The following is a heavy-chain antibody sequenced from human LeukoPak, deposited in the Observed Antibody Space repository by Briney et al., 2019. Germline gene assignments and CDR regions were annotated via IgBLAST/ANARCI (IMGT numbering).Heavy chain of an antibody. CDR2: IYTSGST. D-gene: IGHD6-13*01. J-gene: IGHJ6*02. Sequence: SETLSLTCTVSGGSISSYYWSWIRQPAGKGLEWIGRIYTSGSTNYNPSLKSRVTMSVDTSKNQFSLKLSSVTAADTAVYYCARGSAAAGTGHYCYGMDVWGQGTTVTVSS. V-gene: IGHV4-4*07. CDR1: GGSISSYY. CDR3: ARGSAAAGTGHYCYGMDV.